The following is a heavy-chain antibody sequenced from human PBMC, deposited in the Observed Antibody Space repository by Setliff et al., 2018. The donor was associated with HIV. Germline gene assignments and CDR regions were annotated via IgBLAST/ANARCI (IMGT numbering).Heavy chain of an antibody. J-gene: IGHJ3*02. CDR3: ARGSSAWGFDI. D-gene: IGHD6-25*01. CDR2: IWFDGSNT. Sequence: LRLSCAASGFTFSTFGMHWVRQAPGRGLQWVANIWFDGSNTYYADSVKGRFTISRDNSKNTLFLEMNSLGVEDTAVYYCARGSSAWGFDIWGQGTMVTVSS. V-gene: IGHV3-33*01. CDR1: GFTFSTFG.